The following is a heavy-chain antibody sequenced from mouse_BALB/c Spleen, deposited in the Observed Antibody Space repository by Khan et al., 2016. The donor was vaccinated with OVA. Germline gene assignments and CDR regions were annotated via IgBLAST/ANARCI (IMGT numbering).Heavy chain of an antibody. CDR3: ARSTYRYAFAY. D-gene: IGHD2-14*01. CDR2: ILYSGST. CDR1: GDSITSGY. V-gene: IGHV3-8*02. J-gene: IGHJ3*01. Sequence: EVQLQESGPSLVKPPQTLSLTCSATGDSITSGYWCWIRKSPGNKFEYMGYILYSGSTYYNPSLKSRLFTTRHTSQNQYYLQLNSVTTEDTATYYCARSTYRYAFAYWGQGTLVTVSA.